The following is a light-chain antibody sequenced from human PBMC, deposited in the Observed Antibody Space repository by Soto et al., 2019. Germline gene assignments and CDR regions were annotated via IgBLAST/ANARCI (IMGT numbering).Light chain of an antibody. CDR3: SSYTSSSTLYV. CDR1: SSDVGGYNY. CDR2: EVS. V-gene: IGLV2-14*01. Sequence: QSALTQPASVSGSPGQSITISCTGTSSDVGGYNYVSWYQQHPGKAPKLMIFEVSGRPSGVSYRFSGSKSGNTASLTISGLQAEDEADYYCSSYTSSSTLYVFGSGTKVTVL. J-gene: IGLJ1*01.